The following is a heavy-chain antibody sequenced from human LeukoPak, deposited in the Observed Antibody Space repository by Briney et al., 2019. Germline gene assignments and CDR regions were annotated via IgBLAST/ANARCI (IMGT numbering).Heavy chain of an antibody. Sequence: ASVKVSCKASGYTFTSCYKHWVRQAPGQGLEWMGIINPSGGSTSYAQKFQGRVTMTRDTSTSTVYMELSSLRSEDTAVYYCARDHGITMVRGVMSYFDYWGQGTLVTVSS. CDR1: GYTFTSCY. J-gene: IGHJ4*02. V-gene: IGHV1-46*01. CDR3: ARDHGITMVRGVMSYFDY. D-gene: IGHD3-10*01. CDR2: INPSGGST.